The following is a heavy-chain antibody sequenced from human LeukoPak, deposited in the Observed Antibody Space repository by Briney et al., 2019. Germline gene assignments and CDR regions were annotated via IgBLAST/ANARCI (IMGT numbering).Heavy chain of an antibody. V-gene: IGHV3-21*01. CDR2: ISSSGNYI. CDR1: GVTFTTYY. CDR3: AREHWGSPDY. J-gene: IGHJ4*02. Sequence: GGSLRLSCAASGVTFTTYYINWVRQAPGKGLEWVSSISSSGNYIYYANSVKGRFTISRDNAKNSLYLQMNSLRAEDTAVYYFAREHWGSPDYWGQGTLVTVSS. D-gene: IGHD7-27*01.